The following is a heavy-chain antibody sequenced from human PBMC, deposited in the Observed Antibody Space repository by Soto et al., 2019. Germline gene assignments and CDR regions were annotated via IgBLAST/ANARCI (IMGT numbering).Heavy chain of an antibody. CDR3: ARRRGMGFDY. V-gene: IGHV4-59*01. CDR2: IYYSGST. Sequence: QVQLQESGPGLVKPSETLSLTCTVSGGSISSYYWSWIRQPPGKGLEWIGYIYYSGSTNYNPSLKSRVTISVDTSKNQFSLKLSSVTAADTAVYYCARRRGMGFDYWGQGTLVTVSS. D-gene: IGHD3-16*01. J-gene: IGHJ4*02. CDR1: GGSISSYY.